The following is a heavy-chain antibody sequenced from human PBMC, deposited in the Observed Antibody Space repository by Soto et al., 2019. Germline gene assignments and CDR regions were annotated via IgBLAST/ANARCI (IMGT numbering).Heavy chain of an antibody. CDR2: IYYSGST. Sequence: SETLSLTCTVSGGSISSSSYYWGWIRQPPGKGLEWIGSIYYSGSTYYNPSLKSRVTISVDTSKNQFSLKLSSVTAADTAVYYCARRSRWGELWGPDHNPDYWGQGTLVTVSS. CDR1: GGSISSSSYY. CDR3: ARRSRWGELWGPDHNPDY. V-gene: IGHV4-39*01. D-gene: IGHD3-16*01. J-gene: IGHJ4*02.